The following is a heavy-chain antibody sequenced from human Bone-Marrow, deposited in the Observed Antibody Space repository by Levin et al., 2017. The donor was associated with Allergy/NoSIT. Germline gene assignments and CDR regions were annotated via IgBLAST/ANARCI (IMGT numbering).Heavy chain of an antibody. J-gene: IGHJ6*03. CDR1: GGSISSYY. CDR3: ARVMNYYYYYYYMDV. D-gene: IGHD3-16*01. Sequence: SETLSLTCTVSGGSISSYYWSWIRQPPGKGLEWIGYIYYSGSTNYNPSLKSRVTISVDTSKNQFSLKLSSVTAADTAVYYCARVMNYYYYYYYMDVWGKGTTVTVSS. CDR2: IYYSGST. V-gene: IGHV4-59*01.